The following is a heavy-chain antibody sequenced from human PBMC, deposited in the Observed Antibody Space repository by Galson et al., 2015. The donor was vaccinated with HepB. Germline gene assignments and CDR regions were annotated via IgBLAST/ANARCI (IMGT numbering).Heavy chain of an antibody. CDR3: ARGGYCSSTSCHDKNNWFDP. CDR1: GYTFTSYA. V-gene: IGHV1-18*01. Sequence: SVKVSCKASGYTFTSYAMHWVRQAPGQRLEWMGWISAYNGNTNYAQKLQGRVTMTTDTSTSTAYMELRSLRSDDTAVYYCARGGYCSSTSCHDKNNWFDPWGQGTLVTVSS. CDR2: ISAYNGNT. J-gene: IGHJ5*02. D-gene: IGHD2-2*01.